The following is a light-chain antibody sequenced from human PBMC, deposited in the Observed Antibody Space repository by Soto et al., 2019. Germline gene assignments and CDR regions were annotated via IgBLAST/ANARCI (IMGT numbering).Light chain of an antibody. CDR2: EVY. CDR3: SSHAGSINVA. Sequence: QSALTQPPSASGSPGQSVTISCTGSSSDVGGYNYVSWYQQHPGKVPKLIIYEVYKRPSGVPDRFSGSKSDNTASLTVSGLQAEDEADYYCSSHAGSINVAFGGGTKLTV. V-gene: IGLV2-8*01. CDR1: SSDVGGYNY. J-gene: IGLJ2*01.